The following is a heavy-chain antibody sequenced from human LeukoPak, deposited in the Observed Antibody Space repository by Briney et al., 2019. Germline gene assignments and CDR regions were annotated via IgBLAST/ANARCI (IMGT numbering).Heavy chain of an antibody. Sequence: ASVKVSCKASGYTFTSYGISWVRQAPGQGLEWMGWINPNSGGTNYAQKFQGRVTMTRDTSISTAYMELSRLRSDDTAVYYCAKDSDYSNYVPLNWGQGTLVTVSP. J-gene: IGHJ4*02. CDR3: AKDSDYSNYVPLN. V-gene: IGHV1-2*02. CDR2: INPNSGGT. D-gene: IGHD4-11*01. CDR1: GYTFTSYG.